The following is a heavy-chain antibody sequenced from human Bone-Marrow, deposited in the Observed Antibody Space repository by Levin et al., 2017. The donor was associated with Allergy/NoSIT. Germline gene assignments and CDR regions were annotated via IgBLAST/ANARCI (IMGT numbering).Heavy chain of an antibody. D-gene: IGHD1-1*01. CDR3: SGDSRTTDTRWYERFVHSGMGV. Sequence: PGESLKISCKASRGTFGVYAISWVRQAPGQGLEWLGGIIPRYDRPTYAQRFQGRVRFTADALTTTAYMELSSLRSEDTAMYFCSGDSRTTDTRWYERFVHSGMGVWGQGTTVIVSS. V-gene: IGHV1-69*01. J-gene: IGHJ6*02. CDR1: RGTFGVYA. CDR2: IIPRYDRP.